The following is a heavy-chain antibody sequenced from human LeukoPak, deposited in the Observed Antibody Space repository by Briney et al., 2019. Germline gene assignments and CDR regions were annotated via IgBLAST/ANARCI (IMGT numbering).Heavy chain of an antibody. CDR2: ISSSSSYI. D-gene: IGHD2-21*02. CDR3: ARGVVVTTTPPGY. CDR1: GFTFSSYS. V-gene: IGHV3-21*01. Sequence: GGSLRLSCAASGFTFSSYSMNWVRQAPWKGLEWVSSISSSSSYIYYADSVKGRFTISRDNAKNSLYLQMNSLRAEDTAVYYCARGVVVTTTPPGYWGQGTLVTVSS. J-gene: IGHJ4*02.